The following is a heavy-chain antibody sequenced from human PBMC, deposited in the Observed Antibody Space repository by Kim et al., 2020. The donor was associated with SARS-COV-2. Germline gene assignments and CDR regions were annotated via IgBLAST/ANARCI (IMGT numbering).Heavy chain of an antibody. CDR1: GFTFSSYA. V-gene: IGHV3-23*01. J-gene: IGHJ3*02. CDR3: AKDRSPDYYDSSGPAFDI. D-gene: IGHD3-22*01. CDR2: ISGSGGST. Sequence: GGSLRLSCAASGFTFSSYAMSWVRQAPGKGLEWVSAISGSGGSTYYADSVKGRFTISRDNSKNTLYLQMNSLRAEDTAVYYCAKDRSPDYYDSSGPAFDIWGQGTMVTVSS.